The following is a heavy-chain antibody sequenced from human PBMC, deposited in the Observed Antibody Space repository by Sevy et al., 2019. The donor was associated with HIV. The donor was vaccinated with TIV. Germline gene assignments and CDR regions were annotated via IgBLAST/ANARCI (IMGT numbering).Heavy chain of an antibody. CDR3: ARVPGAGIAAGSYHFDY. CDR2: ISYDGSNK. V-gene: IGHV3-30*04. Sequence: GGSLRLSCAASGFIFSSNAMHWVRQAPGKGLEWVSVISYDGSNKEYADSVKGRFTISRDNAKNTLYLQMNSPRPEDTAVYYCARVPGAGIAAGSYHFDYWGQGTLVTVSS. D-gene: IGHD6-13*01. J-gene: IGHJ4*02. CDR1: GFIFSSNA.